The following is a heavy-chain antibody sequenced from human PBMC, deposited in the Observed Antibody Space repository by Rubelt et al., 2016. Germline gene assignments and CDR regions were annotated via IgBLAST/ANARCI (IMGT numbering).Heavy chain of an antibody. V-gene: IGHV3-23*01. Sequence: GLEWVSSIDESGTYTYYADSVKGRFTISRDNSKNTLYPQINSLRAEDTAVYYCARKPDGFDYWGQGTLVTVSS. J-gene: IGHJ4*02. D-gene: IGHD1-14*01. CDR3: ARKPDGFDY. CDR2: IDESGTYT.